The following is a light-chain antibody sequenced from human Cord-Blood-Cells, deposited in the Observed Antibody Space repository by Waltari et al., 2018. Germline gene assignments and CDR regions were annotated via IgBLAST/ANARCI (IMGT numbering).Light chain of an antibody. CDR3: SSYTSSSTAV. Sequence: QSALTQPASVSGSPGQSITISCTGTSSDVGGYNYVSWYQQHPGKAPKLMIYDVSTGPSGVSISFSGSKSGNTASVTISGLQAEDEADHYCSSYTSSSTAVFGGGTKMTVL. CDR1: SSDVGGYNY. CDR2: DVS. V-gene: IGLV2-14*01. J-gene: IGLJ2*01.